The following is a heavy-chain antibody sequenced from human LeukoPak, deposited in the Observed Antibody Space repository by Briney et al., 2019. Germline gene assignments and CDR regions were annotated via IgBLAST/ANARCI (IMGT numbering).Heavy chain of an antibody. CDR1: AGSISSYY. V-gene: IGHV4-59*01. CDR2: IYYSGST. CDR3: ARVTSGYSSPGLTSSHYYYYYYGMDV. Sequence: SETLSLTCTVSAGSISSYYWSWLRQPPGKGLEWIGYIYYSGSTNYNPSLKSRVTISVDTSKNQFSLKLSSVTAADTAVYYCARVTSGYSSPGLTSSHYYYYYYGMDVWGQGTTVTVSS. J-gene: IGHJ6*02. D-gene: IGHD3-22*01.